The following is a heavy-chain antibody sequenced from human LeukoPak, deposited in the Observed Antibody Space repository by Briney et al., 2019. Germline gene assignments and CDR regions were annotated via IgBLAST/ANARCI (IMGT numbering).Heavy chain of an antibody. J-gene: IGHJ6*02. Sequence: GGSLRLSCAASGFTFSNAWMSWVRQAPGKGLEWVGRIKSKTDGGTTDYAAPVKGRFTISRDDSKNTLYLQMNSLKTEDTAVYYCTTESPKTTVTTPHYYYYGMDVWGQGTTVTVSS. D-gene: IGHD4-17*01. V-gene: IGHV3-15*01. CDR2: IKSKTDGGTT. CDR3: TTESPKTTVTTPHYYYYGMDV. CDR1: GFTFSNAW.